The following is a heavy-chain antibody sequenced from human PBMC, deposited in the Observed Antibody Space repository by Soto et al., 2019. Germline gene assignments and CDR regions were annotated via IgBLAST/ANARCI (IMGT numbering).Heavy chain of an antibody. V-gene: IGHV6-1*01. CDR2: TYYRSKWYN. CDR3: ARDRAYSSTWPTRDYYYGMDV. Sequence: SQPLSLTCAISGDSVSSNSAAWNCIIPSPSRGLERRVRTYYRSKWYNDYAVSVKSRITIHPDTSKNQFSRQLNSVTPEDTAVYYCARDRAYSSTWPTRDYYYGMDVWGQGTTVTVS. D-gene: IGHD6-13*01. J-gene: IGHJ6*02. CDR1: GDSVSSNSAA.